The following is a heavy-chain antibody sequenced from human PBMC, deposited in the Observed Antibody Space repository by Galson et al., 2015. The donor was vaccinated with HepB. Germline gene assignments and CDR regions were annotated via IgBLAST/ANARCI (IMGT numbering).Heavy chain of an antibody. J-gene: IGHJ6*02. V-gene: IGHV1-69*04. CDR1: GGTFSSYA. Sequence: SVKVSCKASGGTFSSYAISWVRQAPGQGLEWMGRIIPILGIANYAQKFQGRVTITADKSTSTAYMELSSLRSEDTAVHYCARNIVVVTANYGMDVWGQGTTVTVSS. CDR3: ARNIVVVTANYGMDV. CDR2: IIPILGIA. D-gene: IGHD2-21*02.